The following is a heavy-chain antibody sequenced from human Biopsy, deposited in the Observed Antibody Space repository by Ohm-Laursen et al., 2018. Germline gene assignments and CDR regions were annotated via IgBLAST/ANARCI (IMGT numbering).Heavy chain of an antibody. CDR2: IGGDNSDT. CDR1: GYTFISFG. V-gene: IGHV1-18*01. J-gene: IGHJ4*02. CDR3: ARDGKYDSRGY. Sequence: GSSVKVSCKASGYTFISFGITWVRQAPGQGLEWVGYIGGDNSDTKYAQKFQGRVTMTTDTSTSTAYMELRSLRSDDTAFYYCARDGKYDSRGYWGPGTLVTVSS. D-gene: IGHD3-22*01.